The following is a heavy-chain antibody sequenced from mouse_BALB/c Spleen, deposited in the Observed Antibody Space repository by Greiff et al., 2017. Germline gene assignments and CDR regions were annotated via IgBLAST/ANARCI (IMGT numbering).Heavy chain of an antibody. CDR2: ISYSGST. V-gene: IGHV3-8*02. J-gene: IGHJ4*01. CDR3: ARRHYYGTLYAMDY. Sequence: VQLKESGPSLVKPSQTLSLTCSVTGDSITSGYWNWIRKFPGNKLEYMGYISYSGSTYYNPSLKSRISITRDTSKNQYYLQLNSVTTEDTATYYCARRHYYGTLYAMDYWGQGTSVTVSS. D-gene: IGHD1-1*01. CDR1: GDSITSGY.